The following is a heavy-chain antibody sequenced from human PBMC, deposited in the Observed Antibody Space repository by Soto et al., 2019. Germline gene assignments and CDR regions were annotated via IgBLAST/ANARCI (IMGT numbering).Heavy chain of an antibody. CDR3: ASLSESSGWHTNFDY. Sequence: ASVKVSCKASGYTFTGYYMHWVRQAPGQGLEWMGWINPNSGGTNYAQKFQGRVTMTRDTSISTAYMELSRLRSDGTAVYYCASLSESSGWHTNFDYWGQGTLVTVSS. V-gene: IGHV1-2*02. D-gene: IGHD6-19*01. CDR2: INPNSGGT. CDR1: GYTFTGYY. J-gene: IGHJ4*02.